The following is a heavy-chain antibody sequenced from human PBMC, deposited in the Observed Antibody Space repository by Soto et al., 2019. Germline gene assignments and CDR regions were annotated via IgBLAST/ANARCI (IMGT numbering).Heavy chain of an antibody. V-gene: IGHV4-38-2*01. CDR3: ARVGPWVPYCYDSSPYTFENWFDP. CDR1: GYSISSGYY. J-gene: IGHJ5*02. D-gene: IGHD3-22*01. Sequence: SETLSLTCAVSGYSISSGYYWGWLRQPPGKGLECIGSIYHGGSTYYNPSLNSRVTLSIDMTNTHVSLILNSVTAADTAVYYCARVGPWVPYCYDSSPYTFENWFDPWGQGTRVTVS. CDR2: IYHGGST.